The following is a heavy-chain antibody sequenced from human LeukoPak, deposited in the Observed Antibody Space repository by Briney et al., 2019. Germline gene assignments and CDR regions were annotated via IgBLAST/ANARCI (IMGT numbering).Heavy chain of an antibody. CDR1: GFTFSSYA. J-gene: IGHJ3*02. D-gene: IGHD4-23*01. V-gene: IGHV3-30*04. Sequence: GGSLRLSCAASGFTFSSYAMHWVRQAPGKGLEWVAVISYDGSNKYYADSVKGRFTISRDNSKNTLYLQMNSLRAEDTAVYYCARDGLRWVVSFYAVDIWGQGTMVTVSS. CDR3: ARDGLRWVVSFYAVDI. CDR2: ISYDGSNK.